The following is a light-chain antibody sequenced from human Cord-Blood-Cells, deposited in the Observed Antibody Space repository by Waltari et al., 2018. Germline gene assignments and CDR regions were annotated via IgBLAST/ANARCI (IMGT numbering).Light chain of an antibody. CDR1: QSISSW. J-gene: IGKJ1*01. CDR3: QQYNSYSRT. Sequence: IQITQSPSTLSASVGDIVTITCRASQSISSWLAWYQQKPGKAPKLLIYKASSLESGVPSRFSGSGSGTEFTLTISSLQPDDFATYYCQQYNSYSRTFGQGTKVEIK. V-gene: IGKV1-5*03. CDR2: KAS.